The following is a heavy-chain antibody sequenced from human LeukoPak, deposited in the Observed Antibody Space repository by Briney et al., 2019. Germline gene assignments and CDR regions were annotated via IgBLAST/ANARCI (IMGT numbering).Heavy chain of an antibody. Sequence: ASVKVSCKATGGTFSSYVISWVRLAPGQGLEWMGGIIPTFGTANYAQRFQGRVTITADESTSTAYMELSSLRYEDTAVYYCARQRFGDVHAFDVWGQGTVVSVS. D-gene: IGHD3-10*01. CDR2: IIPTFGTA. V-gene: IGHV1-69*13. CDR1: GGTFSSYV. CDR3: ARQRFGDVHAFDV. J-gene: IGHJ3*01.